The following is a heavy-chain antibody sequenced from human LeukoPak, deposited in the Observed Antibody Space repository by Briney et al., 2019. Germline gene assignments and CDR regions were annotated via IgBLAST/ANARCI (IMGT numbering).Heavy chain of an antibody. D-gene: IGHD3-22*01. J-gene: IGHJ4*02. Sequence: SETLSLTCAVYGGSFSGYYWSWIRQPAGKGLEWIGRIYTSGSTNYNPSLKSRVTMSVDTSKNQFSLKLSSVTAADTAVYYCARXTYYYDSSGYYPYFFDXXGQGXXVTV. CDR1: GGSFSGYY. V-gene: IGHV4-59*10. CDR2: IYTSGST. CDR3: ARXTYYYDSSGYYPYFFDX.